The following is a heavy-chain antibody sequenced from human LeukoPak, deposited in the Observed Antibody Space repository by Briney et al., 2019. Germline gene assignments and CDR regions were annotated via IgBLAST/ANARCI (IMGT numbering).Heavy chain of an antibody. CDR2: IYYSGTT. CDR3: ARSYSSDFEYFQH. Sequence: SETLSLTCTVSGGSISSYYWSWIRQPPGKGLEWIGYIYYSGTTSYNPSLKSRVTISVDTSKNHFSLKLSPVTAADTAVYYCARSYSSDFEYFQHWGQGSLVTVSS. D-gene: IGHD6-19*01. CDR1: GGSISSYY. V-gene: IGHV4-59*01. J-gene: IGHJ1*01.